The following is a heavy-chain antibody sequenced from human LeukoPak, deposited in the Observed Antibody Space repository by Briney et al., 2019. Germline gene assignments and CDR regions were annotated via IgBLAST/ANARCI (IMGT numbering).Heavy chain of an antibody. V-gene: IGHV3-30-3*01. D-gene: IGHD4-17*01. Sequence: GGSLRLSCAASGFTFSSYAMHWVRQAPGKGLEGVAVISYDGSNKYYADSVKGRFTISRDNSKNTLYLQMNSLRAEDTAVYYCARDLATVTTSYLDYWGQGTLVTVSS. J-gene: IGHJ4*02. CDR1: GFTFSSYA. CDR3: ARDLATVTTSYLDY. CDR2: ISYDGSNK.